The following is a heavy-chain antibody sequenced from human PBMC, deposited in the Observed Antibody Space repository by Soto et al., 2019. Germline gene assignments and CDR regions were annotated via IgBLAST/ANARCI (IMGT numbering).Heavy chain of an antibody. CDR2: INHSGST. J-gene: IGHJ4*02. CDR1: GGSFGGYY. D-gene: IGHD2-21*02. Sequence: SETLSLTCGVYGGSFGGYYWSWIRQPPGKGLEWIGEINHSGSTNYNPSLKSRVTISIDTSKNQFSLKLTSVTAADTAVYYCASPSVDCGGDCYYFGYWGQGTLVTVS. V-gene: IGHV4-34*01. CDR3: ASPSVDCGGDCYYFGY.